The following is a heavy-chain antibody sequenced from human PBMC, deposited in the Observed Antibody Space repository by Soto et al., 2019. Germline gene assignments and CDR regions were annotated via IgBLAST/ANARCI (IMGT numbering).Heavy chain of an antibody. CDR2: ISYDGSNK. CDR3: AKQRPNGPLRRSPYFDY. J-gene: IGHJ4*02. V-gene: IGHV3-30*18. Sequence: QVQLVESGGGVVQPGRSLRLSCAASGFTFSSYGMHWVRQAPGKGLEWVAVISYDGSNKYYADSVKGRFTISRDNSKNTLYLQMNSPSAEDTAVYYCAKQRPNGPLRRSPYFDYWGQGTLVTVSS. D-gene: IGHD4-17*01. CDR1: GFTFSSYG.